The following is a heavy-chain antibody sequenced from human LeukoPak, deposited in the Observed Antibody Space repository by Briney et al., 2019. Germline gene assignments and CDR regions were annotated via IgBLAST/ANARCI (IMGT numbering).Heavy chain of an antibody. Sequence: PSETLSLTCTVSGGSISSYYWSWIRQPPGKGLEWIGHIYGSGSTNYNPSLKSRVTLSVDTSKNQFSLKLSSVTAADTAVYYCAREGTSGTHLNWFDPWGQGTLVAVSS. CDR2: IYGSGST. J-gene: IGHJ5*02. V-gene: IGHV4-59*01. D-gene: IGHD1-1*01. CDR3: AREGTSGTHLNWFDP. CDR1: GGSISSYY.